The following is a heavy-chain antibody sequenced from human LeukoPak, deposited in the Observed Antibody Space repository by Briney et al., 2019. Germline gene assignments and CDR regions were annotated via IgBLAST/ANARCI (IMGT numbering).Heavy chain of an antibody. V-gene: IGHV3-48*01. CDR2: ISSSGSAI. J-gene: IGHJ4*02. CDR1: GFPLSSYS. CDR3: VRVKGSYFDY. Sequence: SGGSLRLSCAASGFPLSSYSINWVRQAPGKGLEWVSYISSSGSAIYYVDSVKGRFTVSRDNAKNSLFLQTNSPRAEDTAVYYCVRVKGSYFDYWGQGALVTVSS. D-gene: IGHD2-15*01.